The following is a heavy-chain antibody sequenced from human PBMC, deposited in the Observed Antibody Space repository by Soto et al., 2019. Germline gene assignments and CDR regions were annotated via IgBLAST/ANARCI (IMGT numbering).Heavy chain of an antibody. Sequence: QVQLVESGGGVVQPGRALRLSCAASGFTLSSYAMHWVRQAPGKGLAWVAVISYDGSNKYYADSVKGRFTISRDNSKNTLYLKMNSLRAEDTAVYYCARPRDYYGVLADWGQGTLVTVSS. D-gene: IGHD1-26*01. CDR3: ARPRDYYGVLAD. CDR1: GFTLSSYA. CDR2: ISYDGSNK. V-gene: IGHV3-30-3*01. J-gene: IGHJ4*02.